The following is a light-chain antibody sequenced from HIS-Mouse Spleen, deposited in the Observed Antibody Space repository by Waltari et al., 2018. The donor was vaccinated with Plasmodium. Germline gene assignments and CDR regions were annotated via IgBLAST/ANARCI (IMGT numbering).Light chain of an antibody. Sequence: DIQMTQSPSSLSASVGDRVTITCQASQDISNYLNCYQQKPGKAHKLLIYGASNLETGVPSRFSGSGSGTDLTLTISSLQPEDIATYYCQQDDNPRITFGQGTRLEIK. CDR1: QDISNY. J-gene: IGKJ5*01. CDR2: GAS. V-gene: IGKV1-33*01. CDR3: QQDDNPRIT.